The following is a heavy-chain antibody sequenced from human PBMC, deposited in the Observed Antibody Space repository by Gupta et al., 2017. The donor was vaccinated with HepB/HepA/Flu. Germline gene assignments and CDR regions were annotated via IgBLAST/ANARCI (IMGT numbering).Heavy chain of an antibody. CDR1: GFSVTAYW. J-gene: IGHJ4*02. CDR3: ARDGLSTTPFDY. CDR2: ITSDGRTT. Sequence: EVQLVESGGGLVQPGGSLRLSCEVSGFSVTAYWMNWVRHLPGRGLEWVSRITSDGRTTSHADSVRGRFTISRDNTKNTVYLQMNSLRGDDTAVYYCARDGLSTTPFDYWGQGTSVTVSS. V-gene: IGHV3-74*01. D-gene: IGHD1-7*01.